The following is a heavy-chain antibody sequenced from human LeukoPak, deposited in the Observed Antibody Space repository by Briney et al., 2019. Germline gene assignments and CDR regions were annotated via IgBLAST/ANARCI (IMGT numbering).Heavy chain of an antibody. CDR1: GPTFTNAS. V-gene: IGHV3-15*05. J-gene: IGHJ4*02. CDR2: INSKVAGGRI. CDR3: TTDCIGGSCESEAPSLV. Sequence: NPGGSLTLSCPATGPTFTNASTSWDRIAPAPGLERAASINSKVAGGRIDYPAPVKGGFPTSRDDSENTLYLQINSPKSKDTAVYYCTTDCIGGSCESEAPSLVWGQGTLVTVSS. D-gene: IGHD2-15*01.